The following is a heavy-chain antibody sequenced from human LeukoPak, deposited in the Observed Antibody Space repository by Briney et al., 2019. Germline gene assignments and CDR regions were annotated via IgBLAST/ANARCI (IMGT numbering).Heavy chain of an antibody. J-gene: IGHJ4*02. CDR2: IYTSGST. D-gene: IGHD3-22*01. CDR3: ARTDSYYDSSGYWHYYFDY. V-gene: IGHV4-61*02. CDR1: GGSISSGSYY. Sequence: SETLSLTCTVSGGSISSGSYYWSWIRQPAGKGLEWIGRIYTSGSTNYNPSLKSRVTISVDTSENQFSLKLSSVTAADTAVYYCARTDSYYDSSGYWHYYFDYWGQGTLVTVSS.